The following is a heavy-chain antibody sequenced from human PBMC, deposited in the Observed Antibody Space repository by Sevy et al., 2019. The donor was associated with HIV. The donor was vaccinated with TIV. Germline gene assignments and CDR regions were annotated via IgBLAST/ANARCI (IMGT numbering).Heavy chain of an antibody. J-gene: IGHJ3*02. CDR3: ARRALSTDCSGGSCYSKAFDI. V-gene: IGHV1-46*01. D-gene: IGHD2-15*01. CDR2: INPSGGST. CDR1: GYTFTSYY. Sequence: ASVKVSCKASGYTFTSYYMHWVRQAPGQGLEWMGIINPSGGSTSYAQKFQGRVTMTRDTSTGTVYMELSSLRSEDTAVYYCARRALSTDCSGGSCYSKAFDIWGQGTMVTVSS.